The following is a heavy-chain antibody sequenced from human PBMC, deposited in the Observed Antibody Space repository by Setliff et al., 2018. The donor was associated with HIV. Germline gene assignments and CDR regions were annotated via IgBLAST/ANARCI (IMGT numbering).Heavy chain of an antibody. Sequence: GASVKVSCKTSGYTFTNYYVHWVRQAPGQGLEWMGVITPNGGSANYAQKFQGRVTMTSDTSTSTVYMELRNLRSDDTAVYFCVRNSFDYVEEEWGQGTQVTVSS. CDR1: GYTFTNYY. V-gene: IGHV1-46*01. J-gene: IGHJ4*02. CDR3: VRNSFDYVEEE. D-gene: IGHD3-9*01. CDR2: ITPNGGSA.